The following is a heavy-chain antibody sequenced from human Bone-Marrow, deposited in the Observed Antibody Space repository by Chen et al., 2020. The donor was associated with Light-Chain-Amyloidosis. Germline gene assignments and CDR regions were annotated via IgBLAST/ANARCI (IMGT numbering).Heavy chain of an antibody. CDR2: ISSSGDTT. CDR3: VKDQRGSFLFGELES. D-gene: IGHD3-10*02. Sequence: RSLRLSXXXPGFIFQNHIMHWVRQAPGKGLEYVSGISSSGDTTKYAGSVKGRFTISRDNSKNTLYLQMXXXRREDAAVYYCVKDQRGSFLFGELESWGQGTLVTVSS. J-gene: IGHJ5*02. V-gene: IGHV3-64D*06. CDR1: GFIFQNHI.